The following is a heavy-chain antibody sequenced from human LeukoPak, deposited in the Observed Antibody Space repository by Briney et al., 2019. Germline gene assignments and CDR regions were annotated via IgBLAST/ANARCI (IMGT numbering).Heavy chain of an antibody. D-gene: IGHD3-22*01. CDR2: ISDRGSRT. J-gene: IGHJ4*02. V-gene: IGHV3-23*01. Sequence: GGSLRLARAVSGITLSNYGMSWVRQAPGKGLEWVAGISDRGSRTNYAASVKGRFTISTDHPKNTLYLQMNSLRAEDTAVYFCAKRGVVIRVILVGFHKEAYYFDSWGQGALVTVSS. CDR1: GITLSNYG. CDR3: AKRGVVIRVILVGFHKEAYYFDS.